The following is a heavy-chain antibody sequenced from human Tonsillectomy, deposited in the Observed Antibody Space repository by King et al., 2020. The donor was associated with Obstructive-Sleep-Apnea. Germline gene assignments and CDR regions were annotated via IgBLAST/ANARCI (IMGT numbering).Heavy chain of an antibody. D-gene: IGHD3-9*01. CDR2: INPNNDVT. J-gene: IGHJ6*02. Sequence: QLVQSGAEVKKPGASVKVSCKASGYTFTVHYIHWVRQAPGQGLEWMGWINPNNDVTTYAQKFRGRVTMTRDTSISTAYMELTRLRSDDTAVYYCARDLATYYDMTGYPPDRYYYGTDVWGQGTTVTVSS. V-gene: IGHV1-2*02. CDR3: ARDLATYYDMTGYPPDRYYYGTDV. CDR1: GYTFTVHY.